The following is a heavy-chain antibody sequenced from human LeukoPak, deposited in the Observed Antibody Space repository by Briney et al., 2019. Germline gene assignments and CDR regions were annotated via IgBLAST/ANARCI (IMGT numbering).Heavy chain of an antibody. CDR1: GFTFSSYA. V-gene: IGHV3-23*01. J-gene: IGHJ6*03. D-gene: IGHD6-13*01. Sequence: GGSLRLSCAASGFTFSSYAMSWVRQAPGKGLEWVSAISGSGGSTYYADSVKGRFTISRDNSKNTLYLQMNSLRAEDTAVYYCAKGKQQLVTSYYYYYMDVWGKGTTVTVSS. CDR3: AKGKQQLVTSYYYYYMDV. CDR2: ISGSGGST.